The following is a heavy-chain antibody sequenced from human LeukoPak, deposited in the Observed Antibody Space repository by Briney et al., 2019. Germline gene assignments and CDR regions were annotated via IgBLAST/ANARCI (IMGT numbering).Heavy chain of an antibody. V-gene: IGHV3-7*01. CDR3: VRQAGVY. CDR1: GFTFSEYW. J-gene: IGHJ4*02. D-gene: IGHD6-19*01. CDR2: IKKGGSEK. Sequence: GGALRLSCAAYGFTFSEYWMSWVRQAPGKGLEAVADIKKGGSEKNYVDSVKAPFPISRDNAKNSLYLQMNSLRVEDTAVYYCVRQAGVYWGQGTLVTVSS.